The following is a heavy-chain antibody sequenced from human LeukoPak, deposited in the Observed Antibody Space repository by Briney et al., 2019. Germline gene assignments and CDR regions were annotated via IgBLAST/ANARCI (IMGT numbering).Heavy chain of an antibody. D-gene: IGHD3-3*01. CDR1: GFTFSSYG. V-gene: IGHV3-30*03. J-gene: IGHJ4*02. Sequence: PGGSLRLSCAASGFTFSSYGMHWVRQAPGKGLEWVAVISYDGSNKYYADSVKGRFTISRDNAKNTLYLQMNSLRAEDTAVYYCAREVTIFGVVILWYFDYWGQGTLVTVSS. CDR2: ISYDGSNK. CDR3: AREVTIFGVVILWYFDY.